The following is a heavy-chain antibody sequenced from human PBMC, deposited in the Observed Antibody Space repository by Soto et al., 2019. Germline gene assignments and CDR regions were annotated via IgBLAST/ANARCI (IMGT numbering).Heavy chain of an antibody. V-gene: IGHV3-23*01. D-gene: IGHD4-17*01. Sequence: EVQLLESGEGLVQPGGSLRLSCAASGFTFNSYAMAWVRQAPGKGLEWVSAIGAGGRTTYYADSVQGRFTISRDNSKNTLYLQMNSLRTEDTAVYYCAKDRLTTVTDYDYWGQGTLVTVSS. CDR1: GFTFNSYA. J-gene: IGHJ4*02. CDR2: IGAGGRTT. CDR3: AKDRLTTVTDYDY.